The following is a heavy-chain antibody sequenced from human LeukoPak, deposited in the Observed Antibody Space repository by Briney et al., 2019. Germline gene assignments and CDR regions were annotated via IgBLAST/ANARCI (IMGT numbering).Heavy chain of an antibody. J-gene: IGHJ4*02. D-gene: IGHD3-10*01. CDR3: ARDSAGDRAFDS. CDR2: IYTSGST. CDR1: GGSFSGYY. Sequence: SETLSLTCAVYGGSFSGYYWSWIRQPAGKGLEWIGRIYTSGSTNYNPSLKGRVTMSVDTSKNQFSLKLSSVTAADTAVFYCARDSAGDRAFDSWGQGTLVTVSS. V-gene: IGHV4-4*07.